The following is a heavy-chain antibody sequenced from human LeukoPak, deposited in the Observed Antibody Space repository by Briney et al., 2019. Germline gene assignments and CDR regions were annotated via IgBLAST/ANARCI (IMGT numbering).Heavy chain of an antibody. CDR2: ISASRGIT. Sequence: GGSLRLSCAASGFNYSSYTMNWVRQAPGMGLEWLSYISASRGITCYADSVKGRFTISRDNAKNSLYLQMNSLRAEDTALYYCAKDNKAGYSYGTLDYWGQGTLVTVSS. CDR3: AKDNKAGYSYGTLDY. V-gene: IGHV3-48*01. J-gene: IGHJ4*02. CDR1: GFNYSSYT. D-gene: IGHD5-18*01.